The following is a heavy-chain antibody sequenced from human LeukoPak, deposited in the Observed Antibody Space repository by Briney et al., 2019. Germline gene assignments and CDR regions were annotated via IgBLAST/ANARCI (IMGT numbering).Heavy chain of an antibody. V-gene: IGHV3-7*03. D-gene: IGHD3-16*01. Sequence: GGSLRLSCAASGFTFNTDWISWVRQAPGKGLEWVANIKEDGSEIYYVDSVKGRFTISRDNAKNSLYLQMNSLRAEDTAVYYCARGVYYFDYWGQGTLSPSPQ. CDR1: GFTFNTDW. CDR2: IKEDGSEI. CDR3: ARGVYYFDY. J-gene: IGHJ4*02.